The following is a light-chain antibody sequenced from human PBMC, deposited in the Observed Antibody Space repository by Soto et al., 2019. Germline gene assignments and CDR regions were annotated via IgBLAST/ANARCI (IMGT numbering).Light chain of an antibody. CDR2: GAS. CDR3: QQYGSSLPIT. CDR1: QSVSSSS. Sequence: IVFTQSPGTLSLSPGERATLSCRASQSVSSSSLAWYQQKPGQAPRLLIYGASSRATGIPDRFSGSGSGTDFTLTISRLEPEDFAVFFCQQYGSSLPITFGQGTRLELK. J-gene: IGKJ5*01. V-gene: IGKV3-20*01.